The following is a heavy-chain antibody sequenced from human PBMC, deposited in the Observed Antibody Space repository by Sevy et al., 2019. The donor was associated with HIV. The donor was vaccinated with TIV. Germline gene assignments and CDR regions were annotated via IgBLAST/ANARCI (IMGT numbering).Heavy chain of an antibody. CDR2: IIPIFGTA. V-gene: IGHV1-69*13. CDR1: GGTFSSYA. D-gene: IGHD3-10*01. CDR3: ARVNYYGSGSYYQTGDYYYYGMDV. Sequence: ASVKVSCKASGGTFSSYAISWVRQAPGQELEWMGGIIPIFGTANYAQKFQGRVTITADESTSTAYMELSSLRSEDTAVYYCARVNYYGSGSYYQTGDYYYYGMDVWGQGTTVTVSS. J-gene: IGHJ6*02.